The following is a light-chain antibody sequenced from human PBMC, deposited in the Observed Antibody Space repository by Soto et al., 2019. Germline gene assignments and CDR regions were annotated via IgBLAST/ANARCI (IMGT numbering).Light chain of an antibody. CDR3: CSNAGSYEV. CDR2: DVS. Sequence: QSALTQPRSVSGSPGQSVTISCTGTSSDVGGYNYVSWYQQHPGKAPKGMIYDVSERPSGVPDRFSGSKSGNTAPLTISGLQAEDEADYYCCSNAGSYEVFGGGTKVTVL. CDR1: SSDVGGYNY. V-gene: IGLV2-11*01. J-gene: IGLJ2*01.